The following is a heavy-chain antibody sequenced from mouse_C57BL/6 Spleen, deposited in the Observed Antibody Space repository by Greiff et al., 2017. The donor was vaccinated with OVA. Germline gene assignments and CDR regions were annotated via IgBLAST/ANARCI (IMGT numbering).Heavy chain of an antibody. D-gene: IGHD4-1*01. CDR3: AKNWDGAY. Sequence: EVMLVESGGGLVKPGGSLKLSCAASGFTFSDYGMHWVRQAPEKGLEWVAYISSGSSTTYYADTVKGRFTISRDNAKNTLFLQMTSLGSEDTAMYYCAKNWDGAYWGQGTLVTVSA. J-gene: IGHJ3*01. CDR2: ISSGSSTT. CDR1: GFTFSDYG. V-gene: IGHV5-17*01.